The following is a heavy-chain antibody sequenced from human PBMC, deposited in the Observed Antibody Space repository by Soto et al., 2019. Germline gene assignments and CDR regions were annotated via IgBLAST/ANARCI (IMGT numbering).Heavy chain of an antibody. J-gene: IGHJ4*02. V-gene: IGHV3-23*01. D-gene: IGHD6-13*01. CDR3: AKVSQKAAAGPSDY. Sequence: GALRLSCAASGFTFSSYAMSWVRQAPGKGLEWVSAISGSGGSTYYADSVKGRFTISRDNSKNTLYLQMNSLRAEDTAVYYCAKVSQKAAAGPSDYWGQGTLVTVSS. CDR1: GFTFSSYA. CDR2: ISGSGGST.